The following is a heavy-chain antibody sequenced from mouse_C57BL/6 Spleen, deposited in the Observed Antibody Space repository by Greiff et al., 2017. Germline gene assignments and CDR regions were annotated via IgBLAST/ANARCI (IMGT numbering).Heavy chain of an antibody. Sequence: QVQLQQPGAELVKPGASVKLSCKASGYTFTSYWMHWVKQRPGQGLEWIGMIHPNSGSTNYNEKFKSKATLTVDKSSSTAYMQRSSLTSEDSAVYYCAREGSSSTTWFAYWGQGTLVTVSA. V-gene: IGHV1-64*01. D-gene: IGHD1-1*01. CDR2: IHPNSGST. J-gene: IGHJ3*01. CDR1: GYTFTSYW. CDR3: AREGSSSTTWFAY.